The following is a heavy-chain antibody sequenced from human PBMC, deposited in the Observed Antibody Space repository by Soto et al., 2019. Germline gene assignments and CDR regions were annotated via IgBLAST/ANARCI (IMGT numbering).Heavy chain of an antibody. J-gene: IGHJ4*02. D-gene: IGHD2-21*01. CDR1: GFTFDDYA. CDR3: AKGGVVLKVYFDY. CDR2: ISWNSGSI. Sequence: GGSLRLSCAASGFTFDDYAIHWVRQAPGKGLEWVSGISWNSGSIGYADSVKGRFTISRDNAKNSLYLQMNSLRAEDTALYYCAKGGVVLKVYFDYWGQGTLVTVSS. V-gene: IGHV3-9*01.